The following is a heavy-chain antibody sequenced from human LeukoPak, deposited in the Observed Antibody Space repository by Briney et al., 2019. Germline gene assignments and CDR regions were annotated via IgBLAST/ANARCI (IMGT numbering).Heavy chain of an antibody. D-gene: IGHD6-13*01. CDR2: IYYSGST. CDR3: ASPTIAAAGEYFQH. J-gene: IGHJ1*01. Sequence: SETLSLTCTLSVGSISSSSYYWGWIRQPPGKGLEWIGRIYYSGSTYYNPSLKSRVTLPVETPKNQFSLKLRAVTAADTAVYYCASPTIAAAGEYFQHWGQGTLVTVSS. CDR1: VGSISSSSYY. V-gene: IGHV4-39*01.